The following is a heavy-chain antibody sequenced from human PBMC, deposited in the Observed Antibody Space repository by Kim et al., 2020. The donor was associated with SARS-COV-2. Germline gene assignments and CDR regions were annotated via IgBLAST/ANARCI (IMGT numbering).Heavy chain of an antibody. J-gene: IGHJ6*03. CDR1: GFTFSSYS. V-gene: IGHV3-21*01. D-gene: IGHD6-13*01. CDR3: ARDYSSSWGQWPSYYMDV. CDR2: ISSSSSYI. Sequence: GGSLRLSCAASGFTFSSYSMNWVRQAPGKGLEWVSSISSSSSYIYYADSVKGRFTISRDNAKNSLYLQMNSLRAEDTAVYYCARDYSSSWGQWPSYYMDVWGKGTPVTVSS.